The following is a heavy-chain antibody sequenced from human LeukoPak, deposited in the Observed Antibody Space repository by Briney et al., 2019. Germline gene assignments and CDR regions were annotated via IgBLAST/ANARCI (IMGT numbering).Heavy chain of an antibody. CDR3: ARGHDYDSSVAY. CDR1: GFTVSSNY. CDR2: IYSGGST. J-gene: IGHJ4*02. V-gene: IGHV3-66*01. D-gene: IGHD3-22*01. Sequence: GGPLRLSCAASGFTVSSNYMSWVRQAPGKGLDWVSVIYSGGSTYYADSVKGRFTISRDNSKNTLYLQMNSLREEDTAVYYCARGHDYDSSVAYWGQGTLVTVSS.